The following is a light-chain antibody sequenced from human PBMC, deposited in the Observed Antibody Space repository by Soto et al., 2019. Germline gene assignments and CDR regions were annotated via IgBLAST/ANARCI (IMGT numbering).Light chain of an antibody. CDR2: RNN. J-gene: IGLJ2*01. Sequence: QSVLAQPPSASGTPGQRVTISCSGSSSNIGSNTVNWYQELPGTAPKLLIYRNNQRPSGVPDRFSGSKSGTSASLAISGLQSEDEADYYCAAWDDSLNNVVFGVVTKLTGL. CDR1: SSNIGSNT. V-gene: IGLV1-44*01. CDR3: AAWDDSLNNVV.